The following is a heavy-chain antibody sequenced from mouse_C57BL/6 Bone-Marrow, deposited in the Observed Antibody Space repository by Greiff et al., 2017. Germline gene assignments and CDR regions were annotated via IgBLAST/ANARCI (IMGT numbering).Heavy chain of an antibody. J-gene: IGHJ3*01. D-gene: IGHD1-1*01. V-gene: IGHV1-61*01. CDR3: VNVGSTYVGLPY. CDR1: GYTFTSYW. CDR2: IYPSDSET. Sequence: VQLKQPGAELVRPGSSVKLSCKASGYTFTSYWMDWVKQRPGQGLEWIGNIYPSDSETHYNQKFKDKATLTVDKSSSTAYMQLSSLTSEDSAVYYCVNVGSTYVGLPYWGQGTLVTVSA.